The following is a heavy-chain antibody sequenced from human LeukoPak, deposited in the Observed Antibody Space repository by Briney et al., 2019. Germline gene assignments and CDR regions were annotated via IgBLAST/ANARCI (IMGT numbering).Heavy chain of an antibody. V-gene: IGHV4-34*01. Sequence: SETLSLTCAVYGGSFSGYYWSWIRQPPGKGLEWIGEINHSGSTNYNPSLKSRVTISVDTSKNQFSLKLTSVTASDTAIYYCARERDYGDYWGQGTLVTVSS. CDR3: ARERDYGDY. CDR1: GGSFSGYY. CDR2: INHSGST. J-gene: IGHJ4*02.